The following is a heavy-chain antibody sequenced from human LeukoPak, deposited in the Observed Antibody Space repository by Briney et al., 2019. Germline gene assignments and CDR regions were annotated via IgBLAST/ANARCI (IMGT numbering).Heavy chain of an antibody. CDR3: HTVIGVGEAVKRYTFDY. CDR2: IYYSGST. Sequence: SETLSLTPAVSGVSTSGVTWGSIWQPPGEGLEWIGYIYYSGSTNYNPSLKSRATISIYTPQNQFSLKLSTVAAADTSVYRRHTVIGVGEAVKRYTFDYWGKGALVTVSS. D-gene: IGHD3-22*01. V-gene: IGHV4-59*01. CDR1: VSTSGVT. J-gene: IGHJ4*02.